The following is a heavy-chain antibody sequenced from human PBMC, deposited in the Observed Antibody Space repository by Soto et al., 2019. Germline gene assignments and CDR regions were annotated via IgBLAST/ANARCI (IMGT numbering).Heavy chain of an antibody. CDR1: GYTFTSYD. J-gene: IGHJ4*02. CDR2: MNPNSGNT. CDR3: ASERSSGWYVDY. D-gene: IGHD6-19*01. Sequence: QVQLVQSGAEVKKPGASVKVSCKASGYTFTSYDINWVRQATGQGLEWMGWMNPNSGNTGYAQKFQGRVTMTRNTSISTAYMELSSLRSEDTDVYYCASERSSGWYVDYWGQGTLVTVSS. V-gene: IGHV1-8*01.